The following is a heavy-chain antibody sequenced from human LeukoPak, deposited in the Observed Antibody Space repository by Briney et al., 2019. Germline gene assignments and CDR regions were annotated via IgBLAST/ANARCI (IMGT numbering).Heavy chain of an antibody. D-gene: IGHD2-15*01. CDR2: ISSSSSYI. J-gene: IGHJ5*02. CDR1: GFTFSSYS. Sequence: GGSLRLSCAASGFTFSSYSMNWVRQAPGKGLEWVSSISSSSSYIYYADSVKGRFTISRDNAKNSLYLQMNSLRAEDTAVYYCARDFYSGGSCYTNWFDPWGQGTLVTVSS. V-gene: IGHV3-21*01. CDR3: ARDFYSGGSCYTNWFDP.